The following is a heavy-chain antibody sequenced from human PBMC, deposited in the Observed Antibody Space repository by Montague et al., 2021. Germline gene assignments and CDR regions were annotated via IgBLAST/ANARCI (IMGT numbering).Heavy chain of an antibody. CDR3: ARHGVSSWYRELDGFDI. Sequence: SETLFLSCTVSGGSISAYYWSWIRQPPGKGLEWIGYIYYIGSTNYNPSLKSRVTVSVDTSKNQFSLKLSSVTAADTAVYYCARHGVSSWYRELDGFDIWGQGTMVIGSS. CDR2: IYYIGST. J-gene: IGHJ3*02. D-gene: IGHD6-13*01. CDR1: GGSISAYY. V-gene: IGHV4-59*08.